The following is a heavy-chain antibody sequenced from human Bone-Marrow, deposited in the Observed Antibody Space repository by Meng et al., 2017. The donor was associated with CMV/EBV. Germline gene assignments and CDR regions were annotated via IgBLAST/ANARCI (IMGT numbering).Heavy chain of an antibody. D-gene: IGHD3-3*01. V-gene: IGHV1-46*01. CDR1: GYTFTGYY. Sequence: ASVKVSCKASGYTFTGYYMHWVRQAPGQGLEWMGVINPSGGGTNYAQKFQGRVTMTTDTSTSTAYMELRSLRSDDTAVYYCARDFDFWSGYPDYYGMDVWAQGTTVTVPS. CDR2: INPSGGGT. CDR3: ARDFDFWSGYPDYYGMDV. J-gene: IGHJ6*02.